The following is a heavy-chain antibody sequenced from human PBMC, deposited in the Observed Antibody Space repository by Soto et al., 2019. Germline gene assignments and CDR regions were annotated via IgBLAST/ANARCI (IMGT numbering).Heavy chain of an antibody. V-gene: IGHV1-69*06. J-gene: IGHJ4*02. D-gene: IGHD3-22*01. CDR3: ARPYYDSSGYYLWYFDY. CDR2: IIPNFDTP. CDR1: GDSFNTFA. Sequence: QVQLVQSGAEVKKPGSSVKLSCKASGDSFNTFAVTWVRQATGQGLEWMGGIIPNFDTPNYAQKFQGRVTIIADKSTSTPYMELSSLRSEDRAVYYCARPYYDSSGYYLWYFDYWGQGTLVTVSS.